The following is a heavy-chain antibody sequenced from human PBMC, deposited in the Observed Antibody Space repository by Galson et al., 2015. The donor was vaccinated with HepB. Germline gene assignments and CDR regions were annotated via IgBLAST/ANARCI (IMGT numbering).Heavy chain of an antibody. CDR2: INQDGGAR. J-gene: IGHJ3*01. V-gene: IGHV3-7*01. Sequence: SLRLSCAASGFTFTNYYMGWVRQAPGKGLEWVAYINQDGGARFYVDSVRGRFTISRDNADNLLYLQMNSLRVEDTAVDYCARWSLAFDFWGQGTMLTVSS. CDR3: ARWSLAFDF. CDR1: GFTFTNYY.